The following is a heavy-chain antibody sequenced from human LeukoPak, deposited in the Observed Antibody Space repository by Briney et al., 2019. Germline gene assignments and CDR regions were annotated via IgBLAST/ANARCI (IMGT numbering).Heavy chain of an antibody. J-gene: IGHJ6*03. D-gene: IGHD3-3*01. CDR1: GYPFTNYW. CDR2: IYPDDSDT. Sequence: GESLKISCKASGYPFTNYWIGWVRQMPGKGLEWMGIIYPDDSDTKCSPSFQGQVTISVDESISTAYLQWSSLKASDTAIYYCARHEVGGDSSSGYEYYYYMDVWGKGTAVTVSS. CDR3: ARHEVGGDSSSGYEYYYYMDV. V-gene: IGHV5-51*01.